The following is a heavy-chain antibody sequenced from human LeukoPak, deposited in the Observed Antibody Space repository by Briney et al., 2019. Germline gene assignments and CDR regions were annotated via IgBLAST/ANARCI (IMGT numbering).Heavy chain of an antibody. V-gene: IGHV3-48*01. D-gene: IGHD2-2*01. CDR1: GFTFSSFS. Sequence: PGGPLRLSCAASGFTFSSFSMNGVRQAPGKGLEGVSYISSSSSTIYYADSVKGRFTISRDNAKNSLYLQMNSLRAEDTAVYYCARDRDGQLPDLAFDIWGQGTMVTVSS. CDR2: ISSSSSTI. J-gene: IGHJ3*02. CDR3: ARDRDGQLPDLAFDI.